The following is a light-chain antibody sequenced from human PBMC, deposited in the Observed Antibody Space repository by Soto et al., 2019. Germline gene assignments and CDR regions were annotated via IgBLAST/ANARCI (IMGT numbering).Light chain of an antibody. J-gene: IGKJ4*01. CDR1: QGISVY. Sequence: DIQMTQSPSSLSASLGDRVTITCRASQGISVYLASLQQRPGNVPKRLIYSASTLQSGVPPRFSGSGSGTDFTLTISSLQPEDVASYYCQKYNGTPLTFGGGTKVEIK. V-gene: IGKV1-27*01. CDR3: QKYNGTPLT. CDR2: SAS.